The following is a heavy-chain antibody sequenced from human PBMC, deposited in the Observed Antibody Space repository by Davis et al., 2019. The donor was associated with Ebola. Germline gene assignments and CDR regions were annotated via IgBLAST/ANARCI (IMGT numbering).Heavy chain of an antibody. Sequence: GESLKISCTDSVITFSSYAMTWVRQAPGKGLEWVSAINGSGGTTYYAGSVKGRFTVSRDNSKKTMYLQMNSLRAEDTAVYYCARSGLSFGVVKYHYGMDVWGKGTTVTVSS. CDR1: VITFSSYA. D-gene: IGHD3-3*01. CDR2: INGSGGTT. V-gene: IGHV3-23*01. CDR3: ARSGLSFGVVKYHYGMDV. J-gene: IGHJ6*04.